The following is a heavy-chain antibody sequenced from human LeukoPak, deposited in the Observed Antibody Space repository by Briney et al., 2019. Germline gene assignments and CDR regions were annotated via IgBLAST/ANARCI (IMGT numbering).Heavy chain of an antibody. CDR1: GFTFSSYW. V-gene: IGHV3-74*01. Sequence: GGSPRLSCAASGFTFSSYWMHWVRQAPGKGLVWVSRIKTDGSRTSYADSVKGRFTLSRDNAKNTLYLQMNSLRAEDTAVYYCAREGSPAGMDDAFDIWGQGTMVTVSS. CDR2: IKTDGSRT. D-gene: IGHD6-19*01. J-gene: IGHJ3*02. CDR3: AREGSPAGMDDAFDI.